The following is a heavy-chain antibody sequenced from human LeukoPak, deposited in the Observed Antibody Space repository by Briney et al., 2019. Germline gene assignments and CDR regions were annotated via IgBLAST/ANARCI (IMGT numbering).Heavy chain of an antibody. CDR1: GGSISSGSYY. D-gene: IGHD2-15*01. CDR2: IYTSGST. CDR3: AREGAATYGDDAFDI. V-gene: IGHV4-61*02. J-gene: IGHJ3*02. Sequence: PSQTLSLTCTVSGGSISSGSYYWSWIRQPAGKGLEWIGRIYTSGSTNYNPSLKSRVTISVDTSKNQFSPKLSSVTAADTAVYYCAREGAATYGDDAFDIWGQGTMVTVSS.